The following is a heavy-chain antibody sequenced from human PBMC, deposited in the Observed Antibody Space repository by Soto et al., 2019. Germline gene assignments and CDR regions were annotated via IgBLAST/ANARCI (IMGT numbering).Heavy chain of an antibody. D-gene: IGHD2-15*01. V-gene: IGHV4-31*01. J-gene: IGHJ5*02. Sequence: QVQLQESGPGLVKPSQTLSLTCTVSGGSISSGGYYWSWIRQHPGKGLEWIGYIYYSGSTYYNPSLKILVTISVDTSKNQFSLKLSSVTAADTAVYYCARFMLVIVVTDGGWFDPWGQGTLVTVSS. CDR2: IYYSGST. CDR3: ARFMLVIVVTDGGWFDP. CDR1: GGSISSGGYY.